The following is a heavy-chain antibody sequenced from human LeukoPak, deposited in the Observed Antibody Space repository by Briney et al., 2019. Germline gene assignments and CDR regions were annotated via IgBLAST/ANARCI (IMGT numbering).Heavy chain of an antibody. D-gene: IGHD2-2*01. V-gene: IGHV4-39*01. CDR3: GRQSLIVQVPAARALLDY. J-gene: IGHJ4*02. Sequence: PSETLSLTCTVSGDSISSSIFYWGWIRQPPGKGLEWIGNIYHSGNTYYNPSLKSRVTISVDTSKNQFSLKLTSETAADTAVYYCGRQSLIVQVPAARALLDYWGQGTLVTVSS. CDR2: IYHSGNT. CDR1: GDSISSSIFY.